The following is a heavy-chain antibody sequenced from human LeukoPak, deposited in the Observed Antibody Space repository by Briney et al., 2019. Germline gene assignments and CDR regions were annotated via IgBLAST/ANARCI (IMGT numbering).Heavy chain of an antibody. CDR1: GYTFTSYA. V-gene: IGHV1-3*01. D-gene: IGHD2-2*01. CDR3: ARTQAVGYCSSTSCPYFDY. Sequence: GASVKVSCKASGYTFTSYAMHWVRQAPGQRLEWMGWINAGNGNTKYSQKFQGRVTITRDTSASTAYMELSSLRSEDTAVYYRARTQAVGYCSSTSCPYFDYWGQGTLVTVSS. CDR2: INAGNGNT. J-gene: IGHJ4*02.